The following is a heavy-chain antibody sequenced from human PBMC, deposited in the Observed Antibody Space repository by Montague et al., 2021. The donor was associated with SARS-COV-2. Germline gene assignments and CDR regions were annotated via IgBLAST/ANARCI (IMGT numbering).Heavy chain of an antibody. V-gene: IGHV4-31*03. CDR2: IYYSGST. CDR3: AREGGLRYFDWLLRSDYYYYGMDV. J-gene: IGHJ6*02. CDR1: GGSISSGGYY. Sequence: TLSLTCTVSGGSISSGGYYWSWICQHPGKGLEWIGYIYYSGSTYYXLSPKSRVTISVDTSKNQFSLKLSSVTAADTAVYYCAREGGLRYFDWLLRSDYYYYGMDVWGQGTTVTVSS. D-gene: IGHD3-9*01.